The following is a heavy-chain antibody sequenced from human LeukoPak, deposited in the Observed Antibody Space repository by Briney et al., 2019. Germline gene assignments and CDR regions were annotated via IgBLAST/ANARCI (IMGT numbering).Heavy chain of an antibody. D-gene: IGHD1-26*01. Sequence: GGSLRLSYAASGFTFSSYWMSWVRQAPGKGLEWVANINYDGSEKYYVDSVKGRFTISRDNARNSLYLQMNSLRAEDTAVYYCARVSVGATNYFDFWGQGTLVTVSS. CDR2: INYDGSEK. CDR1: GFTFSSYW. J-gene: IGHJ4*02. CDR3: ARVSVGATNYFDF. V-gene: IGHV3-7*04.